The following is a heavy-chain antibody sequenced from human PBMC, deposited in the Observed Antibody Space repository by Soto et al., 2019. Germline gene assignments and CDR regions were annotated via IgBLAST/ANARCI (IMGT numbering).Heavy chain of an antibody. CDR2: ISGSGGST. V-gene: IGHV3-23*01. CDR1: GFTFSSYA. J-gene: IGHJ2*01. Sequence: EVQLLESGGGLVQPGGSLRLSCAASGFTFSSYAMSWVRQAPGKGLEWVSAISGSGGSTYYTDSVKGRFTISRDNSKNTLYLQMNSLRAEDTAVYYCAKPPRSWEVISWYFDLWGRGTLVTVSS. D-gene: IGHD1-26*01. CDR3: AKPPRSWEVISWYFDL.